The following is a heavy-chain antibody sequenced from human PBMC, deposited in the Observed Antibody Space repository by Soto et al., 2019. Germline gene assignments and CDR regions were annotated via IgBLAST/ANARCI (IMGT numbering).Heavy chain of an antibody. CDR1: GFPFSSYA. CDR3: ATASATGKSDGMDV. D-gene: IGHD7-27*01. CDR2: ISSGSNT. J-gene: IGHJ6*02. V-gene: IGHV3-23*01. Sequence: EVQLLESGGGLVQPGGSLRLSCVASGFPFSSYAMSWVRQTPGRGLECVSSISSGSNTYYTDSVRGRFTISRDNSKNSLYLQMSSRRSDDTALYYCATASATGKSDGMDVWGQGTTVSVSS.